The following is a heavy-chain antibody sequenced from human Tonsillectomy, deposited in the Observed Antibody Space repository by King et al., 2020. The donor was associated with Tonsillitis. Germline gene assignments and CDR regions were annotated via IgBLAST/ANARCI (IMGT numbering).Heavy chain of an antibody. Sequence: QLQESGGGLVQPGGSLRLFCAVSGFSSNYALSWVRQAPGKGLECVSGISGGGGSTYYADSVKGRFTISRDNSKNTLYLQMNSLIAEDTATYYCAKDRAGHCGGDCSNMDAFDIWGQGTMVTVSS. CDR2: ISGGGGST. D-gene: IGHD2-21*01. V-gene: IGHV3-23*01. CDR3: AKDRAGHCGGDCSNMDAFDI. CDR1: GFSSNYA. J-gene: IGHJ3*02.